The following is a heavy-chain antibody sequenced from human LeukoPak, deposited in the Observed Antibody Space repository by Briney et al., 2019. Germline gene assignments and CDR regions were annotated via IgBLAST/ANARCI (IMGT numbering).Heavy chain of an antibody. CDR2: INPNSGGT. V-gene: IGHV1-2*02. CDR1: GYTFTGYY. J-gene: IGHJ4*02. D-gene: IGHD6-19*01. CDR3: AITYIAVAGPAGGY. Sequence: ASVKVSCKASGYTFTGYYMHWVRQAPGQGLVWMGWINPNSGGTNYAQKFQGRVTMTRDTSISTAYMELSRLRSDDTAVYYCAITYIAVAGPAGGYWGQGTLVTVSS.